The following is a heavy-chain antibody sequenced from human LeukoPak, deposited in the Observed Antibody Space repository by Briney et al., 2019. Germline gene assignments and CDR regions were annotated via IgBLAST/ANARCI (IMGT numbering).Heavy chain of an antibody. Sequence: GGSLRLSCAASGFTFGDHAMNWFRQAPGKGLEWVGFIRSKAYGGTTEYAASVKGRFTISRDDSKSIAYLQMNSLKTEDTAVYYCTRQGLAYYYDNSGYYPPGYWGQGTLVTVSS. CDR2: IRSKAYGGTT. CDR3: TRQGLAYYYDNSGYYPPGY. V-gene: IGHV3-49*03. D-gene: IGHD3-22*01. J-gene: IGHJ4*02. CDR1: GFTFGDHA.